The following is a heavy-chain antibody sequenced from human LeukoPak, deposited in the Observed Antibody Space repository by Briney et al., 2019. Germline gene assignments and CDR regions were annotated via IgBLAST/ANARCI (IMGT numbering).Heavy chain of an antibody. V-gene: IGHV4-59*01. D-gene: IGHD3-9*01. CDR1: GGFISTYC. Sequence: SETLSLTCTVSGGFISTYCWNWIRQPPGKGLEWIGYIYFNGSAKYNPSLKSPVTMSVDTSKNQFSLILNSVTAADTAVYYCARDLGITGYYPFDYWGQGILVTVSS. J-gene: IGHJ4*02. CDR2: IYFNGSA. CDR3: ARDLGITGYYPFDY.